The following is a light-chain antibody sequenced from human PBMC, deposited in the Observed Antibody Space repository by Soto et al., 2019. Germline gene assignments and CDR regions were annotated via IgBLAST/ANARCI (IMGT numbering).Light chain of an antibody. V-gene: IGKV1-6*02. J-gene: IGKJ5*01. CDR1: QGIRDD. Sequence: IQMTQSPSSLSAYVGDRVTITCRASQGIRDDLGWYQQKPGRAPRLLIYGASSLQSGVPSRFSGSGYGTEFTLTISSLQPEDFATYYCQHFKSFPITFGQGTRLEIK. CDR2: GAS. CDR3: QHFKSFPIT.